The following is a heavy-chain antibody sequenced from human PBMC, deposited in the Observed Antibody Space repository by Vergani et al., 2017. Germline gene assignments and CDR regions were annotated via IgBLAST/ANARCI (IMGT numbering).Heavy chain of an antibody. J-gene: IGHJ4*02. V-gene: IGHV3-30*18. Sequence: QVQLVESGGGVVQPGRSLKLSCAASGFTFSSYGMHWVRQAPGKGLEWVAVISYDGSNKYYADSVKGRFTISRDNSKNTLYLQMNSLRAEDTAVYYCAKASXYYDSSGYYYFDYWGQGTLVTVSS. CDR2: ISYDGSNK. CDR1: GFTFSSYG. CDR3: AKASXYYDSSGYYYFDY. D-gene: IGHD3-22*01.